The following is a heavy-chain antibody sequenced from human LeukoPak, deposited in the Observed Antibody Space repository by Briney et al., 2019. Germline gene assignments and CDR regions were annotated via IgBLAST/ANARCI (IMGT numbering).Heavy chain of an antibody. D-gene: IGHD6-19*01. CDR1: ASSISNYY. Sequence: SETLTLTCTVSASSISNYYWTWIRQPAGKGLEWIGRLYTSGGTNYNPSLKTRVTMSVDTSKNQVSLKLSSVTAADTAMYYCARAAEYSSGWYLFDYWGQGILVTVSA. V-gene: IGHV4-4*07. CDR2: LYTSGGT. J-gene: IGHJ4*02. CDR3: ARAAEYSSGWYLFDY.